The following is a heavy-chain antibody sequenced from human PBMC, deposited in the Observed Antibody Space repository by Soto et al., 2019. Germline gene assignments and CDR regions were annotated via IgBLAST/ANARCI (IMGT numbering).Heavy chain of an antibody. CDR3: AKVPEPWPSAPLY. CDR2: ISYDGSNK. V-gene: IGHV3-30*18. Sequence: PGGSLRLSCAASGFTFSSYGMHWVRQAPGKGLEWVAVISYDGSNKYYADSVKGRFTISRDNSKNTLYLQMNSLRAEDTAVYYCAKVPEPWPSAPLYWGQGTLVTVSS. CDR1: GFTFSSYG. J-gene: IGHJ4*02.